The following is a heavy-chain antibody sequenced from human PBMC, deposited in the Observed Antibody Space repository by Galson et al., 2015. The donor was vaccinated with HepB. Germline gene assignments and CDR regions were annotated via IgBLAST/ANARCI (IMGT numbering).Heavy chain of an antibody. CDR3: TTQQQLVPDDAFDI. Sequence: SLRLSCAASGFTFSNAWMSWVRQAPGKGLEWVGRIKSKTDGGTTDYAAPVKGRFTISRDDSKNTLYLQMNSLKTEDTAVYYCTTQQQLVPDDAFDIWGQGTMVTVSS. CDR2: IKSKTDGGTT. V-gene: IGHV3-15*01. D-gene: IGHD6-13*01. J-gene: IGHJ3*02. CDR1: GFTFSNAW.